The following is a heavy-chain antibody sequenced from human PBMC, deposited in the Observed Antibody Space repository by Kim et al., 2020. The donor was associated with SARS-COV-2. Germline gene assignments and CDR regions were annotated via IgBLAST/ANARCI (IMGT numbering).Heavy chain of an antibody. D-gene: IGHD5-18*01. V-gene: IGHV5-10-1*01. J-gene: IGHJ4*02. Sequence: GESLKISCKGSGYSFTSYWISWVRQMPGKGLEWMGRIDPSDSYTNYSPSFQGHVTISADKSISTAYLQWSSLKASDTAMYYCARATSMGGYSYDLLGYWGQGTLVTVSS. CDR3: ARATSMGGYSYDLLGY. CDR1: GYSFTSYW. CDR2: IDPSDSYT.